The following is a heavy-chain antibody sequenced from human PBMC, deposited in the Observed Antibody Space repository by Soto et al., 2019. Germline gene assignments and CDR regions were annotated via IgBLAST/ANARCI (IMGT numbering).Heavy chain of an antibody. CDR3: VRVSYHQSSGYRHFDF. V-gene: IGHV3-74*01. D-gene: IGHD3-22*01. CDR2: ITSDGTST. J-gene: IGHJ4*02. CDR1: GFTFSSYA. Sequence: PGGSLRLSCAASGFTFSSYAMHWVRQAPGKGLEWVSVITSDGTSTCYADSVKGRFTISRDDAKSTLSLQMNSLRADDTAVYYCVRVSYHQSSGYRHFDFWGQGTLVTVSS.